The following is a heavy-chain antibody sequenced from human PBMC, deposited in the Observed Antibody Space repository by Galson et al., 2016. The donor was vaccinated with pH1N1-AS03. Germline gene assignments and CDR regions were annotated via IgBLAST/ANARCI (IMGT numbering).Heavy chain of an antibody. V-gene: IGHV5-51*01. CDR2: IFPGAFDT. CDR3: ARRGHCTGISCYDLDS. CDR1: GYSFTNHW. J-gene: IGHJ4*02. Sequence: QSGAEVKKPGESLKISCKASGYSFTNHWIAWVRQMPGKGLEWMGIIFPGAFDTRYSPSFQGHVTISADASISTAYLQWSSLKASDTAIYYCARRGHCTGISCYDLDSWGQGTMVTVSS. D-gene: IGHD2-2*01.